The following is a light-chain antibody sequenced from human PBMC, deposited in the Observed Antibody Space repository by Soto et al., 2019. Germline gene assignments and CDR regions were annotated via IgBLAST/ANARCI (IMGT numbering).Light chain of an antibody. CDR3: QQYNNWPPYT. CDR2: GAS. J-gene: IGKJ2*01. V-gene: IGKV3-15*01. CDR1: QSVSSN. Sequence: EIVMTQSPATLYVSPGVRATLSCRASQSVSSNLAWYQQKPGQAPRLLIYGASTRATGIPARFSGRGSGTEFSLTISSLQSEDFAVYYCQQYNNWPPYTFGEGTKLGIK.